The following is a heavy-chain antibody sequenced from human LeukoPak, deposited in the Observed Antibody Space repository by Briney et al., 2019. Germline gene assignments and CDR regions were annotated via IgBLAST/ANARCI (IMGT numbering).Heavy chain of an antibody. D-gene: IGHD6-19*01. CDR2: INPSGGST. Sequence: GSSVKVSCKASGGTFSSYAISWVRQAPGQGLEWMGIINPSGGSTSYAQKFQGRVTMTRDTSTSTVYMELSSLRSEDTAVYYCARWSSGWFQLYYFDYWGQGTLVTVSS. J-gene: IGHJ4*02. CDR1: GGTFSSYA. V-gene: IGHV1-46*01. CDR3: ARWSSGWFQLYYFDY.